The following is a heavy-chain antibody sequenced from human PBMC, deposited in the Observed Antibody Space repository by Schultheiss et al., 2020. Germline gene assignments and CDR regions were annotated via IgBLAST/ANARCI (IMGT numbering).Heavy chain of an antibody. V-gene: IGHV3-23*01. D-gene: IGHD5-18*01. CDR2: ISGSGGST. CDR3: ASRGYSYGYPNNFDY. Sequence: GGSLRLSCAASGFTFSSYAMSWVRQAPGKGLEWVSAISGSGGSTYYADSVKGRFTISRDNSKNTLYLQMNSLRAEDTAVYYCASRGYSYGYPNNFDYWGQGTLVTVSS. J-gene: IGHJ4*02. CDR1: GFTFSSYA.